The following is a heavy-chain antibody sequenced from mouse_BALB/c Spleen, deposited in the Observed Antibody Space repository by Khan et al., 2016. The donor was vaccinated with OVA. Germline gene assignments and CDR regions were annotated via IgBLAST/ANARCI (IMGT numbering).Heavy chain of an antibody. CDR2: ISPGSGSD. V-gene: IGHV1S41*01. Sequence: DLVKPGASVRLSCKASGYTFTSYWVHWIKQRPGQGLEWIGQISPGSGSDNYNETFKGRASLTVDTSSTTAYLQLSSLSSKYSSVYVCARANYYGGSLYAMDYWGQGTSVTVSS. CDR1: GYTFTSYW. D-gene: IGHD1-1*01. CDR3: ARANYYGGSLYAMDY. J-gene: IGHJ4*01.